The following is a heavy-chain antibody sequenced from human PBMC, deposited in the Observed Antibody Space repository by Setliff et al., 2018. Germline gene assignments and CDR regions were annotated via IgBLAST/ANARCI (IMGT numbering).Heavy chain of an antibody. J-gene: IGHJ2*01. CDR1: GSPFRDGASY. CDR3: ARTSSGRYFDL. V-gene: IGHV4-38-2*01. CDR2: VYYSGST. Sequence: PSETLSLTCDVSGSPFRDGASYWTWIRQPPGKGLEWIANVYYSGSTYYSPSLKSRVTMSVDTSKNQFSLNLYSVTAADTAVYYCARTSSGRYFDLWGRGTLVTVSS.